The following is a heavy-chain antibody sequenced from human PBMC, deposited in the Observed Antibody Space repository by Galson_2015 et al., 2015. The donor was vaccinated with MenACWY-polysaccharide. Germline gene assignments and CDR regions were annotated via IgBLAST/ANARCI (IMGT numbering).Heavy chain of an antibody. Sequence: SLRLSCAASGFTFSSYGMHWVRQAPGKGLEWVAVISYDGSNKYYADSVKGRFTISRDNSKNTLYLQMNSLRAEDTAVYYCAKDRGGPFDYWGQGTLVTVSS. CDR3: AKDRGGPFDY. CDR2: ISYDGSNK. J-gene: IGHJ4*02. V-gene: IGHV3-30*18. D-gene: IGHD2-15*01. CDR1: GFTFSSYG.